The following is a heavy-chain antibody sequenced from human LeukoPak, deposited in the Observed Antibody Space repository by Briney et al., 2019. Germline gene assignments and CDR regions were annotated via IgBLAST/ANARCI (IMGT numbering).Heavy chain of an antibody. Sequence: ASVKVSCKVSGSSLIEVAMHWVRRAPGKGLEWVGSFDPEDGEDGETHYAQKFQGRVTMTEDASTDTAYMELTSLSSEDTALYYCAMTDRYAGRPFDYWGQGTLVTVSS. CDR2: FDPEDGEDGET. CDR3: AMTDRYAGRPFDY. CDR1: GSSLIEVA. V-gene: IGHV1-24*01. D-gene: IGHD3-9*01. J-gene: IGHJ4*02.